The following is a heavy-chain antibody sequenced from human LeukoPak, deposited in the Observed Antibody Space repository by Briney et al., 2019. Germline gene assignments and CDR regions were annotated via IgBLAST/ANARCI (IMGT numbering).Heavy chain of an antibody. D-gene: IGHD2-15*01. CDR1: GGSFSGYY. V-gene: IGHV4-34*01. Sequence: PSETLSLTCAVYGGSFSGYYWGWIRQPPGKGLEWIGEINHSGSTNYNPSLKSRVTISVDTSKNQFSLKLSSVTAADTAVYYCARGHSYIVVVVAALDYWGQGTLVTVSS. J-gene: IGHJ4*02. CDR2: INHSGST. CDR3: ARGHSYIVVVVAALDY.